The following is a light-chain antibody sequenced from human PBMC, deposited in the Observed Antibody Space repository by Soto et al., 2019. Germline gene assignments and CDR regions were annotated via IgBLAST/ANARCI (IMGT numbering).Light chain of an antibody. V-gene: IGKV1-12*01. CDR2: HAS. Sequence: DIPMTQSPSSVSASVGDRVTITCRASQGVSRWLAWYQRKPGKAPKLLISHASILQSGVPSRFSGSGSGTDFTLTITGLQPEDFATYYCQQADAYPLTCGPGTAVDI. CDR3: QQADAYPLT. CDR1: QGVSRW. J-gene: IGKJ3*01.